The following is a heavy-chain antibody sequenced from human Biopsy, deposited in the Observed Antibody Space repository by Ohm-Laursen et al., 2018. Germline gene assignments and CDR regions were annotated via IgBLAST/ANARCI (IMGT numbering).Heavy chain of an antibody. CDR2: ISASGNHI. CDR1: GFDFSDYS. V-gene: IGHV3-21*01. D-gene: IGHD2-8*01. Sequence: SLRLSCAVSGFDFSDYSMSWVRQAPGKGLEWVSSISASGNHIYYTDSVKGRFTVSRDNGKNSVYLQMNSLRVEDTAVYYCARDGEAKYCKHGVCPSDFWGQGTLVTVSS. J-gene: IGHJ4*02. CDR3: ARDGEAKYCKHGVCPSDF.